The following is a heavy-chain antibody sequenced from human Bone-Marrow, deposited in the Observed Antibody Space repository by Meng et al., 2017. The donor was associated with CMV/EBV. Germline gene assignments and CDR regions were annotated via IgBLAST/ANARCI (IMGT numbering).Heavy chain of an antibody. D-gene: IGHD5-18*01. CDR3: SRLDEANITVTAGP. V-gene: IGHV3-73*01. CDR1: GFTFSGSA. J-gene: IGHJ5*02. Sequence: GESLKISCAASGFTFSGSAIHWIRQASGKGLEWVARIRSEPKGYATAYAASVEGRFTISRDDSENTAYLQMNSLTTGDTAVYYCSRLDEANITVTAGPWGQGTLVTVSS. CDR2: IRSEPKGYAT.